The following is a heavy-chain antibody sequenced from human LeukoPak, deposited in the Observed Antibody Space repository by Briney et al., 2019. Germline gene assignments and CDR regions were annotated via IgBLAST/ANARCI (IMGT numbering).Heavy chain of an antibody. Sequence: GGSLRLSCAASGFTFSGYWMSWVRQAPGKGVEWVANIKGDGTEKKYWDSVRGRFTIFTDNAKKSLYLQMNSLRAEDTATYYCAREVSGTVFDIWGQGTLVTVSS. D-gene: IGHD6-19*01. V-gene: IGHV3-7*01. CDR1: GFTFSGYW. J-gene: IGHJ3*02. CDR2: IKGDGTEK. CDR3: AREVSGTVFDI.